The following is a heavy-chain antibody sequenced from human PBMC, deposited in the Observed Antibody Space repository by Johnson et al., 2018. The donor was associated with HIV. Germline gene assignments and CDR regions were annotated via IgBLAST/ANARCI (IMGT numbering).Heavy chain of an antibody. CDR3: ARLPSGYNRDTFNI. V-gene: IGHV3-33*08. CDR2: IRYDGSNK. D-gene: IGHD5-18*01. Sequence: QVQLVESGGGVVQPGKSLTLSCVGSGLSFSNYGMHWVRQAPGKGLEWVAFIRYDGSNKYYADSVKGRFTISRDNSKNILYLQMNSLRAEDTATYYCARLPSGYNRDTFNIWGQGTMVTVSS. CDR1: GLSFSNYG. J-gene: IGHJ3*02.